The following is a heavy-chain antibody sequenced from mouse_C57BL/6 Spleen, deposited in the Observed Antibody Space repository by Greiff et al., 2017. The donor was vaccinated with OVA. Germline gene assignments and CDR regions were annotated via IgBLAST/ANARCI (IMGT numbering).Heavy chain of an antibody. CDR2: IYPGDGDT. D-gene: IGHD1-1*01. Sequence: QVQLQQSGPELVKPGASVKISCKASGYAFSSSWMNWVKQRPGKGLEWIGRIYPGDGDTNYNGQFKGKATLTADKSSSTAYMQLSSLTSEDSAVYFCARSPYYYGSSYEAYWGQGTLVTVSA. V-gene: IGHV1-82*01. CDR1: GYAFSSSW. CDR3: ARSPYYYGSSYEAY. J-gene: IGHJ3*01.